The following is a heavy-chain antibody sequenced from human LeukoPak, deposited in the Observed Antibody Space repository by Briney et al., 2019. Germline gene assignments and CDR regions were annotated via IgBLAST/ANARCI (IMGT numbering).Heavy chain of an antibody. CDR3: ARDSGPWGVFDP. Sequence: SETLSLTCTVSGGSISNYYWNWIRQPPGQGLEWIGHIYYSGSTNYNPSLKSRVTISVKTSKNQFSLKLSSVTAADTAVYYCARDSGPWGVFDPWGQGTLVTVSS. J-gene: IGHJ5*02. CDR1: GGSISNYY. D-gene: IGHD3-10*01. V-gene: IGHV4-59*01. CDR2: IYYSGST.